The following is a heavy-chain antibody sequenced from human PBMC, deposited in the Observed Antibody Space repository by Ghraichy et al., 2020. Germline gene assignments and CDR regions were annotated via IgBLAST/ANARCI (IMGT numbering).Heavy chain of an antibody. V-gene: IGHV1-24*01. CDR3: ATYSSGWYSLDY. D-gene: IGHD6-19*01. J-gene: IGHJ4*02. Sequence: ASVKVSCKVSGYTLTELSMHWVRQAPGKGLEWMGGFDPEDGETIYAQKFQGRVTMTEDTSTDTAYMELSSLRSEDTAVYYCATYSSGWYSLDYWGQGTLVTVSS. CDR2: FDPEDGET. CDR1: GYTLTELS.